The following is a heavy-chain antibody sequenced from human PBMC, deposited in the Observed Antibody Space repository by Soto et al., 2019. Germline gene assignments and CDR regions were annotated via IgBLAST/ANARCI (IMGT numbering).Heavy chain of an antibody. CDR2: ISSTSFTI. V-gene: IGHV3-48*01. D-gene: IGHD4-17*01. CDR1: GFTFSSHS. J-gene: IGHJ6*03. Sequence: EVQVVESGGGLVQAGGSLRLSCEASGFTFSSHSMSWVRQAPGKGLEWVSYISSTSFTIHYADSVKGRFTISRDNAKNSLYLQMNSLRGEDTAVYFCAKDQRYGDRYNHSYMDAWGKGTTVTVSS. CDR3: AKDQRYGDRYNHSYMDA.